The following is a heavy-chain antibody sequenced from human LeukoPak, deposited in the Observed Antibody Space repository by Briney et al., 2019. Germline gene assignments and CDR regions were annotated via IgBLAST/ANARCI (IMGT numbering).Heavy chain of an antibody. Sequence: GSLRLSCAASGFTFSSYAMSWVRQAPGKGLEWVSAISGSGGSTYYADSVKGRFTISRDNSKNTLYLQMNCLRAEDTAVYYCAKAKLGLLRFLEWLERWGQGTLVTVSS. D-gene: IGHD3-3*01. V-gene: IGHV3-23*01. J-gene: IGHJ4*02. CDR1: GFTFSSYA. CDR2: ISGSGGST. CDR3: AKAKLGLLRFLEWLER.